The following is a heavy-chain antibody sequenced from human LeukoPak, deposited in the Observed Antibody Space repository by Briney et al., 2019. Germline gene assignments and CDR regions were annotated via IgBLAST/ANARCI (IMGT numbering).Heavy chain of an antibody. CDR2: ISSSSSYI. D-gene: IGHD3-3*01. J-gene: IGHJ4*02. Sequence: GGSLRLSCAASGFTFSSYAMHWVRQAPGKGLEWVSSISSSSSYIYYADSVKGRFTISRDNAKNSLYLQMNSLRAEDTAVYYCAREYYDFWSGPDYWGQGTLVTVSS. CDR1: GFTFSSYA. V-gene: IGHV3-21*01. CDR3: AREYYDFWSGPDY.